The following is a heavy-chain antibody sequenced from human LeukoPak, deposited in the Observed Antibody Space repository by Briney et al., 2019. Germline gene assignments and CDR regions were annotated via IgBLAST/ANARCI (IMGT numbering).Heavy chain of an antibody. CDR1: GYTFGIYD. Sequence: GASVKVSCKASGYTFGIYDINWVRQATGQGLEWMGWINPNTGNTGYAQKFQGRVTFTRGPSISTAYMELSSLTSEDTAVYYCGRVLGGGNSVHFDYWGQGALVTVSS. CDR3: GRVLGGGNSVHFDY. D-gene: IGHD4-23*01. CDR2: INPNTGNT. V-gene: IGHV1-8*02. J-gene: IGHJ4*02.